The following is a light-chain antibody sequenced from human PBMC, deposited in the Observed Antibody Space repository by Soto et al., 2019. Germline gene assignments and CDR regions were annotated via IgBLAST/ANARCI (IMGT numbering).Light chain of an antibody. CDR3: QQYNTWPT. J-gene: IGKJ1*01. CDR1: QSVSSN. Sequence: EILMTQSPATLSVSPGERATLSCRASQSVSSNLAWYQQKPGQAPRLLIYGASTRATGIPARLSGSGSGTEFTLTISSMKSEDFAVYYCQQYNTWPTFGHGTKVDIK. V-gene: IGKV3-15*01. CDR2: GAS.